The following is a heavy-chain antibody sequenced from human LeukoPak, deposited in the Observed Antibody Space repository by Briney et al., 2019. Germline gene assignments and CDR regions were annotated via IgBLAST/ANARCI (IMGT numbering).Heavy chain of an antibody. CDR2: IDMSWST. CDR3: AGELMARVSTSPLRRRSYSYMDV. Sequence: PSETLSLTCSVSSGSISSYYWSWIRRPAGKGLEWIGHIDMSWSTNYNPSLKSRVTMSVDTSKNQFSLNLSSVTAADTAIYYCAGELMARVSTSPLRRRSYSYMDVWGKGTTVTVSS. V-gene: IGHV4-4*07. J-gene: IGHJ6*03. D-gene: IGHD5-24*01. CDR1: SGSISSYY.